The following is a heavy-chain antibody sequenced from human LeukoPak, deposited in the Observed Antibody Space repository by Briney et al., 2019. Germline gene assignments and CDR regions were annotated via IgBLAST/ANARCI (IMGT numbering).Heavy chain of an antibody. D-gene: IGHD2-15*01. V-gene: IGHV3-30-3*02. J-gene: IGHJ6*02. Sequence: GGSLRLSCTASGFSFSYYVLNWVRQAPGKGLEWVAVISSDLNNKYYADSVKGRFTISRDNSKSTLYLQMNSLRAEDTAVYYCAKSQDGIYYYYYGMDVWGQGTTVTVSS. CDR2: ISSDLNNK. CDR3: AKSQDGIYYYYYGMDV. CDR1: GFSFSYYV.